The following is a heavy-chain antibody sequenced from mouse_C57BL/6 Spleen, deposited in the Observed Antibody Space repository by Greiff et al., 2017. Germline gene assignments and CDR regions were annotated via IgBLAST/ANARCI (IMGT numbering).Heavy chain of an antibody. CDR3: ARSGDYGSSLDY. J-gene: IGHJ2*01. CDR2: INPNNGGT. Sequence: EVQLQQSGPELVKPGASVKISCKASGYTFTDYYMNWVKQSHGKSLEWIGDINPNNGGTSYNQKFKGKATLTVDKSSSTAYMELRSLTSEDSAVYDCARSGDYGSSLDYWGQGTTLTVSS. V-gene: IGHV1-26*01. D-gene: IGHD1-1*01. CDR1: GYTFTDYY.